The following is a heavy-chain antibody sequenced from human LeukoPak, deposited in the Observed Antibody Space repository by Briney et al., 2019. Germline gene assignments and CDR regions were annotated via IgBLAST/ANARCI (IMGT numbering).Heavy chain of an antibody. V-gene: IGHV4-34*01. Sequence: SQTLSPTCAVDAGSLSGYYWGWVRHPPRKGREWIGEINHSGSTNYNPSLKSRVTISVDTSKNQFSLKLSSVTAADTAVYYCARGVEMGVPRDYWGQGTLVTVSS. CDR3: ARGVEMGVPRDY. J-gene: IGHJ4*02. CDR1: AGSLSGYY. D-gene: IGHD5-24*01. CDR2: INHSGST.